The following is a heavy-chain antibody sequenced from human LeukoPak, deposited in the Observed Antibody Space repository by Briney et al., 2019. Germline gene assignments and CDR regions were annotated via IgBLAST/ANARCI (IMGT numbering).Heavy chain of an antibody. CDR2: ISSSSSYI. Sequence: GGSLRLSCAASGFTFSSYSMNWVRQAPGKGLEWVSSISSSSSYIYYADSVKGRFTISRDNAKNSLYLQMNSLRAEDTAVYYCARMGMAVADAFDIWGQGTMVTVSS. J-gene: IGHJ3*02. V-gene: IGHV3-21*01. D-gene: IGHD6-19*01. CDR3: ARMGMAVADAFDI. CDR1: GFTFSSYS.